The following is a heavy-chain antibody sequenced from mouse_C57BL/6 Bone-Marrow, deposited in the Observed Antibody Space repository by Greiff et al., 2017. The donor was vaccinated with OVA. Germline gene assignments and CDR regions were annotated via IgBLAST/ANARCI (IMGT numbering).Heavy chain of an antibody. CDR1: GYTFTDYY. Sequence: VQLVESGPELVKPGASVKISCKASGYTFTDYYMNWVKQSHGKSLEWIGDINPNNGGTSYNQKFKGKATLTVDKSSSTAYMELRSLTSEDSAVNYCARGWDGEYWGQGTTLTVSS. CDR3: ARGWDGEY. V-gene: IGHV1-26*01. CDR2: INPNNGGT. D-gene: IGHD4-1*01. J-gene: IGHJ2*01.